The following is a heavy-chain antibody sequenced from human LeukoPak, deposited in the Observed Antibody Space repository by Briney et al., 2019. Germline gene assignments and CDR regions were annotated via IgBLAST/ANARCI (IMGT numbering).Heavy chain of an antibody. V-gene: IGHV1-2*02. J-gene: IGHJ3*02. CDR2: INPNSGGT. D-gene: IGHD6-6*01. CDR3: ARPSYSNSSYFTRGAFDI. Sequence: ASVKVSCKVSGYTLTELSMHWVRQAPGQGLEWMGWINPNSGGTNYAQKFQGRVTMTRDTSISTAYMELSRLRSDDTAVYYCARPSYSNSSYFTRGAFDIWGQGTMVTVSS. CDR1: GYTLTELS.